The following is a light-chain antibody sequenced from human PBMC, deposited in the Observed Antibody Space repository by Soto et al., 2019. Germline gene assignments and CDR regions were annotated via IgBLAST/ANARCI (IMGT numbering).Light chain of an antibody. Sequence: DIQMTQSPSSLSASVGDRVTITCRASQSVSSYLNWYQQKPGNAPKRLIYAASSLQSGVPSRFSGSGSGRDFSLPISSRQTEDVSTDYCQQRYSTPPLTFGQGTKVEIK. J-gene: IGKJ1*01. CDR2: AAS. V-gene: IGKV1-39*01. CDR1: QSVSSY. CDR3: QQRYSTPPLT.